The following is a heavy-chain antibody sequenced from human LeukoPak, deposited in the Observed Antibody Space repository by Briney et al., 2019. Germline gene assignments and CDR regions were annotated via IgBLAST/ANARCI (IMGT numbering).Heavy chain of an antibody. CDR2: IGGGGDSA. D-gene: IGHD5-18*01. CDR3: AKVGYTYGPQPFDY. Sequence: PGGSLRLSCATSGFTFSNYAMSWVRQAPGKGLDWVSGIGGGGDSAHYADSVKGRFTISRDNSRNTLYLQMNSLRAEDTAVYYCAKVGYTYGPQPFDYWGQGTLVTVSS. J-gene: IGHJ4*02. CDR1: GFTFSNYA. V-gene: IGHV3-23*01.